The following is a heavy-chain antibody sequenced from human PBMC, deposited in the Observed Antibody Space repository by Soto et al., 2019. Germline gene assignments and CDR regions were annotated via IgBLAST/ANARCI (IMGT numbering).Heavy chain of an antibody. CDR3: ARDNGMAGSFDP. Sequence: QLVESGGGLVQPGGSLRLSCAASGFAFSTYSMNWVRQAPGKGLEWVSYISFSSTTIFYADSVRGRFTISRDNAKNPLYLQMNTLRDEDTAVYYFARDNGMAGSFDPWGQGTLVTVSS. J-gene: IGHJ5*02. V-gene: IGHV3-48*02. CDR1: GFAFSTYS. CDR2: ISFSSTTI. D-gene: IGHD2-8*01.